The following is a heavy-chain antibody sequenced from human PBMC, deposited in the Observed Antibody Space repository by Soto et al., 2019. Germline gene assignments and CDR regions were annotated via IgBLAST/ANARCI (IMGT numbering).Heavy chain of an antibody. Sequence: EVQLVESGGGLVKPGGSLRLSCAASGFTFSSYSMNWVRQAPGKGLEWVSSISSSSSYIYYADSVKGRFTISRDNAKNSLYLQMNSLRAEDTAVYYCARPTDRYSYGPYPGGMDVWGQGTTVTVSS. V-gene: IGHV3-21*01. CDR2: ISSSSSYI. CDR1: GFTFSSYS. J-gene: IGHJ6*02. CDR3: ARPTDRYSYGPYPGGMDV. D-gene: IGHD5-18*01.